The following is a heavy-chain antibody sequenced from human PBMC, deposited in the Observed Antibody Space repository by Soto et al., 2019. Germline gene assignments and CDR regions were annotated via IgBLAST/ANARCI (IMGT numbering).Heavy chain of an antibody. CDR1: VGSVRRGNHC. V-gene: IGHV4-61*01. CDR3: ARCGEPLGYYGLDV. J-gene: IGHJ6*02. CDR2: MYYPGVT. Sequence: VPLQESGPGLLKASETLSLTCSVSVGSVRRGNHCWNWIRQPPGRGLGWIGYMYYPGVTNYNPSLNRLFRMAVETSKEKFSLNLTSLTAADTAVYWCARCGEPLGYYGLDVWAQGTTVTVSS.